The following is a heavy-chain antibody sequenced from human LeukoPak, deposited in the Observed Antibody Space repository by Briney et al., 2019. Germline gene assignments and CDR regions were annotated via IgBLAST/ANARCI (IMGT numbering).Heavy chain of an antibody. CDR1: GFTFSNHW. CDR2: ISGDGSST. V-gene: IGHV3-74*01. Sequence: PGGSLRLPCAASGFTFSNHWMHWVRQAPGKGLVWVSRISGDGSSTRYADSVKGRFTISRDNAKNTLFLQMNSLRAEDTAVYYCARDNNWNYPDYWGQGTLVAVSS. D-gene: IGHD1-7*01. CDR3: ARDNNWNYPDY. J-gene: IGHJ4*02.